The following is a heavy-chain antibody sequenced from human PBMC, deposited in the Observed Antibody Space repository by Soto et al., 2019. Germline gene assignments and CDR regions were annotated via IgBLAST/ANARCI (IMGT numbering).Heavy chain of an antibody. D-gene: IGHD2-2*01. Sequence: GGSLRLSCAASGFTFVSYAIHWFRQAPGKGLEWVAGISYDGSNKYYADSVKGRFTISRDNSKNTLYLQMNSLRAEDTAVYYCARGPSSLTRFDYWGQGTLVTVSS. CDR1: GFTFVSYA. CDR2: ISYDGSNK. V-gene: IGHV3-30-3*01. J-gene: IGHJ4*02. CDR3: ARGPSSLTRFDY.